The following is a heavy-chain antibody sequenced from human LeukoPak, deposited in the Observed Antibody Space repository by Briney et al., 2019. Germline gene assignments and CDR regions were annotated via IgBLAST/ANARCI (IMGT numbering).Heavy chain of an antibody. D-gene: IGHD3-22*01. J-gene: IGHJ4*02. V-gene: IGHV3-30*18. Sequence: GRSLRLSCAASGFTFSSYGMHWGRQAPGKGLEWVAVISYDGSNKYYADSVKGRFTISRDNSKNTLYLQMNSLRAEDTAVYYCAKASDSSGFFDYWGQGTLVTVSS. CDR1: GFTFSSYG. CDR2: ISYDGSNK. CDR3: AKASDSSGFFDY.